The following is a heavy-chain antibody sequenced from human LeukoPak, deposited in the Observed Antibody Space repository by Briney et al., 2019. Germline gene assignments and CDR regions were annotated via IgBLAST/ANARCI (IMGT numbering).Heavy chain of an antibody. Sequence: GESLKISCKGSGYSFTTYWIGWVRQMPGKGLECLGIIFPDNSDTRYSPSFQGQVIMSADKSISTAYLQWTSLEASDTAIYYCAKMYTSSSKFFDYWGQGTLVTVSS. CDR1: GYSFTTYW. CDR2: IFPDNSDT. D-gene: IGHD6-6*01. V-gene: IGHV5-51*01. CDR3: AKMYTSSSKFFDY. J-gene: IGHJ4*02.